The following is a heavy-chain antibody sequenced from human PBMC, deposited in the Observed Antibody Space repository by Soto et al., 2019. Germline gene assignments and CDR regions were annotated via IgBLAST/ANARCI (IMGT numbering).Heavy chain of an antibody. V-gene: IGHV1-69*06. D-gene: IGHD1-26*01. J-gene: IGHJ4*02. CDR3: ATTAAFGLYYFDY. CDR1: GGTFSSYA. CDR2: IIPIFGTA. Sequence: SVKVSCKASGGTFSSYAISWVRQAPGQGLEWMGGIIPIFGTANYAQKFQGRVTVTADKSTSTAYMELSSLRSEDTAVYYCATTAAFGLYYFDYWGQGTLVTVS.